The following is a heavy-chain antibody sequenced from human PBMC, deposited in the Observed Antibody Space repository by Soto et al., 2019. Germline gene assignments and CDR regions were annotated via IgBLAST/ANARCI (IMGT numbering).Heavy chain of an antibody. D-gene: IGHD1-1*01. CDR1: GDSVSSNSAA. CDR2: TYYRYKWYN. J-gene: IGHJ3*02. V-gene: IGHV6-1*01. CDR3: AREDWNRHDAFDI. Sequence: QVQLQQSGPGLVKPSQTLSLNCAISGDSVSSNSAAWNWIRQSPSIGLEWLGMTYYRYKWYNDYEVSMKSRITITPDTAKNQFSLQLKSVTPEDTAVYYCAREDWNRHDAFDIWGQGTMVTVSS.